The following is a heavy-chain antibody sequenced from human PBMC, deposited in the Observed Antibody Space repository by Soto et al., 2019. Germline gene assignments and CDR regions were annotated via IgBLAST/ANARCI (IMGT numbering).Heavy chain of an antibody. CDR3: ARDAPPDDY. V-gene: IGHV3-48*01. CDR2: ISSSSSTI. J-gene: IGHJ4*02. CDR1: GFTFSSYS. Sequence: EVQLVESGGGLVQPGGSLRLSCAASGFTFSSYSMNWVRQAPGKGLEWVSYISSSSSTIYYADSVKGRFTISRDNAKNSLYLQMTSLRAEDTAVYYCARDAPPDDYWGQGTLVTVSS.